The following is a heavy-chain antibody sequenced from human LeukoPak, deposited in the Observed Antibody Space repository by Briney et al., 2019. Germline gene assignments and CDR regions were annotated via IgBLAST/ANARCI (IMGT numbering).Heavy chain of an antibody. V-gene: IGHV3-30*02. D-gene: IGHD2-15*01. CDR3: AKDPHCSGGSCYSYYFDY. CDR2: IRYDGSNK. CDR1: GFTFSSYS. Sequence: GGSLRLSCAASGFTFSSYSMNWVRQAPGRGLEWVAFIRYDGSNKYYADSVKGRFTISRDNSKNTLYLQMNSLRAEDTAVYYCAKDPHCSGGSCYSYYFDYWGQGTLVTVSS. J-gene: IGHJ4*02.